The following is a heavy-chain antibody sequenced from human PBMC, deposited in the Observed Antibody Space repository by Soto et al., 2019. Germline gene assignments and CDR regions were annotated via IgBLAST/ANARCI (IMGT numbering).Heavy chain of an antibody. J-gene: IGHJ6*02. V-gene: IGHV1-69*12. CDR1: GGTFSSYA. D-gene: IGHD3-10*01. CDR3: AREGGSGNYRYYAMDV. CDR2: IIPIFGTA. Sequence: QVQLVQSGAEVKKPGSSVKVSCKASGGTFSSYAISWVRQAPGQGLEWMGGIIPIFGTANYAQKFQGRVTITADESKSSAYMELSGLRSEDTAVYYCAREGGSGNYRYYAMDVWGQGTTVTVSS.